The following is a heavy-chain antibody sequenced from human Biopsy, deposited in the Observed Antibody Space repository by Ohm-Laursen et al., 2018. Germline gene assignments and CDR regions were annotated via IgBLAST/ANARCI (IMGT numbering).Heavy chain of an antibody. J-gene: IGHJ4*02. Sequence: TLSLTCAVFGFSISSGYYWAWIRQPPGKGLEWIGTISHSGNTYYNPSLKTRVTMSLDTSKNQFSLRLSSVTAVDTAIYYCARIIVRSSGSSKYFDYWGQGTLVTVSS. CDR1: GFSISSGYY. V-gene: IGHV4-38-2*01. D-gene: IGHD3-22*01. CDR3: ARIIVRSSGSSKYFDY. CDR2: ISHSGNT.